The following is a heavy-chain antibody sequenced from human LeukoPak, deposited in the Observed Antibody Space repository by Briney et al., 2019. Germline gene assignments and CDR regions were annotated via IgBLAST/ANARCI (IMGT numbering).Heavy chain of an antibody. Sequence: SVKVSCKASGGTFSSYAISWVRQAPGQGLEWMGGIIPILGIANYAQKFQGRVTITADKSTSTAYTELSSLRSEDTAVYYCARVIVGATGYYLDYWGQGTLVTVSS. V-gene: IGHV1-69*10. CDR2: IIPILGIA. CDR3: ARVIVGATGYYLDY. J-gene: IGHJ4*02. CDR1: GGTFSSYA. D-gene: IGHD1-26*01.